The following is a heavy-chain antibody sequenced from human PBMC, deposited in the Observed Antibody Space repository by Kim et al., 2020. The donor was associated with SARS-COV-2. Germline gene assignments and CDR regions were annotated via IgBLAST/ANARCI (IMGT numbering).Heavy chain of an antibody. V-gene: IGHV3-43*01. Sequence: YAAAVKGRFTISRDNSKNSLYLQMNSLRTEDTALYYCAKVHSSSLVRFDYWGQGTLVTVSS. CDR3: AKVHSSSLVRFDY. J-gene: IGHJ4*02. D-gene: IGHD6-6*01.